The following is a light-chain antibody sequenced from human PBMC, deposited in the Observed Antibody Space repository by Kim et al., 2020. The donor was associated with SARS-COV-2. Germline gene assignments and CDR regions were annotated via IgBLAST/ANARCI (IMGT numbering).Light chain of an antibody. J-gene: IGKJ1*01. Sequence: ATVGDRVTITCRASQSISSYLNWYQQKPGKAPKLLIYAASSLQSGVPSRFSGSGSGTDFTLTISSLQPEDFATYYCQQSYSTPWTFGQGTKVDIK. CDR2: AAS. V-gene: IGKV1-39*01. CDR1: QSISSY. CDR3: QQSYSTPWT.